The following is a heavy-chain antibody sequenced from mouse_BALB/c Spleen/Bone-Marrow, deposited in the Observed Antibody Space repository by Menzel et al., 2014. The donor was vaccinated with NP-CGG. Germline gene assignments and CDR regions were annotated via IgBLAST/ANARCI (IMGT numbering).Heavy chain of an antibody. J-gene: IGHJ4*01. CDR1: GYTFTGHW. D-gene: IGHD2-5*01. CDR3: ARSNYPYAMDY. V-gene: IGHV1-87*01. CDR2: IYPGDGDT. Sequence: QVQLQQSGAELARPGASVKLSCKASGYTFTGHWVQWVKQRPGQGLEWIGTIYPGDGDTRYTQKFKGKATLTADKSSSTAYMQLSSLASEDSAVYYCARSNYPYAMDYWGQGTSVTVSS.